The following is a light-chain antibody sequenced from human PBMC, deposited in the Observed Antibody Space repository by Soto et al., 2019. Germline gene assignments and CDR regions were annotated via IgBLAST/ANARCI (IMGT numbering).Light chain of an antibody. CDR2: GAA. Sequence: EIVLTQSPGTLSLSPGERATLSCRASQSVSSSCLAWYQQKPGQAPRLLIYGAASRATGIPDRFSGSGSGTDFTLTIIRLETEDFAVYYCQQYGTSPRTFGQGTKVEIK. V-gene: IGKV3-20*01. J-gene: IGKJ1*01. CDR1: QSVSSSC. CDR3: QQYGTSPRT.